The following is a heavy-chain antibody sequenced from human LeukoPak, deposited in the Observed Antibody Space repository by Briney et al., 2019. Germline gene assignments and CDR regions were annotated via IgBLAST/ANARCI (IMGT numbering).Heavy chain of an antibody. V-gene: IGHV4-59*01. D-gene: IGHD1-26*01. CDR3: ARDQGVVGAYFDY. CDR2: VYNSGST. J-gene: IGHJ4*02. Sequence: PSETLSLTCTVSGGSISSYYWSRIRQPPGKGLEWIGYVYNSGSTNYNPSLKSRVTISVDTSKNQFSLNLNSVTAADTAVYYCARDQGVVGAYFDYWGQGTLVTVSS. CDR1: GGSISSYY.